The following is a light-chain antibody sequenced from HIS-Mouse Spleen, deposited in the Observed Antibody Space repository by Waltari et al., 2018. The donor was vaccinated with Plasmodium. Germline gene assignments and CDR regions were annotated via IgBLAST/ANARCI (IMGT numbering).Light chain of an antibody. CDR3: QQRSNWPPLT. V-gene: IGKV3-11*01. Sequence: EIVLTQSPATLPLSPGERATLSCRASQSVSSYLAWYQQKPGPAPTLLIYDASNRATGIPARFSGSGSGTDFTLTISSLEPEDFAVYYCQQRSNWPPLTFGGGTKVEIK. CDR1: QSVSSY. CDR2: DAS. J-gene: IGKJ4*01.